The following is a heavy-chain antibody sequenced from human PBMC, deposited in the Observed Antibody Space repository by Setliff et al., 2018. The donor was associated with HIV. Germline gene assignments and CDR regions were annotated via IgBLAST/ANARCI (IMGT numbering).Heavy chain of an antibody. CDR3: ARLGSGWSDSYYYAMDI. V-gene: IGHV1-46*01. CDR2: INPSGGNT. CDR1: GYTFTNYY. D-gene: IGHD6-19*01. J-gene: IGHJ6*02. Sequence: ASVKVSCKTSGYTFTNYYIHWVRQAPGQGLEWVAIINPSGGNTRYAQKFQGRVSVTGDTTTSTVYMELSSLRSDDTAMYFCARLGSGWSDSYYYAMDIWGQGTAVTVSS.